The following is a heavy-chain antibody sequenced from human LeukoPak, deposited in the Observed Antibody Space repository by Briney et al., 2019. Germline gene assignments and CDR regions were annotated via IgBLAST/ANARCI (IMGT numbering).Heavy chain of an antibody. CDR3: ARDPGLNAFDI. CDR1: GFGVSNNY. Sequence: GGSLRLSCTASGFGVSNNYMSWVRQAPGKGLEWVAVIYSGAATFYADAVKGRFSLSRDNSQNALFLQMSSLKVEDSAVYYCARDPGLNAFDIWGQGTMVTVSS. V-gene: IGHV3-53*01. J-gene: IGHJ3*02. CDR2: IYSGAAT.